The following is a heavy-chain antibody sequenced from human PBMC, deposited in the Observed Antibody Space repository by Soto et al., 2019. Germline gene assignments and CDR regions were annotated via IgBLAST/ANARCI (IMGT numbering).Heavy chain of an antibody. Sequence: PGGSLRLSCAASGFTFGDYAIHWVRQAPGKGLEWVAGISWNNGNFGFADSVKGRFTTSRDNAKNSLHLQMNRRRAEDTPLYYCAKDIRADAGRGTVSSVMDVWGQGTTVTVSS. CDR1: GFTFGDYA. V-gene: IGHV3-9*01. CDR2: ISWNNGNF. J-gene: IGHJ6*02. CDR3: AKDIRADAGRGTVSSVMDV. D-gene: IGHD3-10*01.